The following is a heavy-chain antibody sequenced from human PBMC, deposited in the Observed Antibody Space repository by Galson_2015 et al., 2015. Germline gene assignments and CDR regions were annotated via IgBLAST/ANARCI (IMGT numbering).Heavy chain of an antibody. CDR3: TRGAPQYWYFDL. J-gene: IGHJ2*01. Sequence: SLRLSCAASGFTFSNYWMAWVRQPPGKGLEWVANVKQDGSEKHYVDSVKGRFVISSDNAKNSVYLQLNNLRAEDTAVYYCTRGAPQYWYFDLWGRGTLVTVSS. CDR2: VKQDGSEK. V-gene: IGHV3-7*03. CDR1: GFTFSNYW.